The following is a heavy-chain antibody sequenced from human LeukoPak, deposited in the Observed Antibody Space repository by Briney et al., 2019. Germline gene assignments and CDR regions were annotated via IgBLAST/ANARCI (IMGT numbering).Heavy chain of an antibody. J-gene: IGHJ4*02. D-gene: IGHD2-2*01. Sequence: TGGSPRLSCAASGFTFSSYAMSWVRQAQGKGLEWVSAISGSGGSTYYADSVKGRFTISRDNSENTLYLQMNSLRAEDTAVYYCAKVFCSSTSCKDYWGQGTLVTVSS. CDR2: ISGSGGST. CDR1: GFTFSSYA. V-gene: IGHV3-23*01. CDR3: AKVFCSSTSCKDY.